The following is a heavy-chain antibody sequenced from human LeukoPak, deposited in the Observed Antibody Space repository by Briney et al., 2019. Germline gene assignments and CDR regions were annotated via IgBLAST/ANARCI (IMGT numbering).Heavy chain of an antibody. CDR3: ARDPTTVTKGLDI. V-gene: IGHV4-59*11. J-gene: IGHJ3*02. CDR2: ISYIGST. Sequence: PSETLSLTCTVSGGSFSGHYWSWIRQPPGKGLEWIGYISYIGSTNYNPSLESRVTISVDTSKNQLSLKLSSVTAADTAVYYCARDPTTVTKGLDIWGQGTMVTVSS. CDR1: GGSFSGHY. D-gene: IGHD4-17*01.